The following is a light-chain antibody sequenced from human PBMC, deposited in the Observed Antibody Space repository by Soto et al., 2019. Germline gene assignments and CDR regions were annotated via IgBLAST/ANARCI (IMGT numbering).Light chain of an antibody. V-gene: IGLV1-44*01. Sequence: QSVLTQPPSASGNPGQRVTISCSGSSSNIGGNTVNWYQQLPGTAPKLLMFANKERPSGVPDRFSASKSGTSASLAINGLQSDDEADYYCATWDDSLNGWVFGGGTKLTVL. CDR1: SSNIGGNT. J-gene: IGLJ3*02. CDR3: ATWDDSLNGWV. CDR2: ANK.